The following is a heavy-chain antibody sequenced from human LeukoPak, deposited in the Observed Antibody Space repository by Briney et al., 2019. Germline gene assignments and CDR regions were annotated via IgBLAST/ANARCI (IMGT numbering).Heavy chain of an antibody. CDR1: GFTLSSYG. Sequence: PGGSLRLSCAASGFTLSSYGMSWVRQAPGKGLDWVSSLSASGGSTYYADSVKGRFTVPRDNSKNTLYLKMTSLRADDTAVYYCAKGLVSDNGWTFNDCWGQGTLVTVSS. V-gene: IGHV3-23*01. D-gene: IGHD6-19*01. CDR2: LSASGGST. CDR3: AKGLVSDNGWTFNDC. J-gene: IGHJ4*02.